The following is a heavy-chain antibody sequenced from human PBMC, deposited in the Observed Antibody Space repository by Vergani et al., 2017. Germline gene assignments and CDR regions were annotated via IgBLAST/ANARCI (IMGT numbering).Heavy chain of an antibody. J-gene: IGHJ6*02. CDR1: GFSLSTSGVG. V-gene: IGHV2-5*02. CDR2: IYWDDDK. D-gene: IGHD3-9*01. CDR3: AHRQAQSYYDILTGYFGPRDHGMDV. Sequence: QVTLKESGPVLVKPTQTLTLTCTFSGFSLSTSGVGVGWIRQPPGKALEWLALIYWDDDKRYSPSLKSRLTITKDTSKNQVVLTMTNMDPVDTATYYCAHRQAQSYYDILTGYFGPRDHGMDVWGQGTTVTVSS.